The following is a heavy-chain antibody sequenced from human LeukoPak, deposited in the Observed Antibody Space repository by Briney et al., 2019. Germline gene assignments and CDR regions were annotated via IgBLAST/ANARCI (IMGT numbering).Heavy chain of an antibody. CDR2: MNPNSGNT. V-gene: IGHV1-8*03. CDR1: GYPFTSYD. D-gene: IGHD3-22*01. CDR3: ARERSKRYYDSSGYPDAFDI. Sequence: GASVKVSCKASGYPFTSYDINWVRQATGQGLEWMGWMNPNSGNTGYAQKFQGRVTITRNTSISTAYMELRSLRSDDTAVYYCARERSKRYYDSSGYPDAFDIWGQGTMVTVSS. J-gene: IGHJ3*02.